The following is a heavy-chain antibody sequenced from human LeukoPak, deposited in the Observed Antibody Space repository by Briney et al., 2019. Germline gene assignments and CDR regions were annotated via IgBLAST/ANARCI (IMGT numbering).Heavy chain of an antibody. V-gene: IGHV4-39*07. CDR3: ARAHIAVAARYWSDP. J-gene: IGHJ5*02. Sequence: KSSETLSLTCTVSGGSISSGSFYWDWIRQPPGRGLEWIGSIYYSGSTYYNPSLKSRVTISVDTSKNQFSLKLSSVTAADTAVYYCARAHIAVAARYWSDPWGQGTLVTVSS. CDR2: IYYSGST. D-gene: IGHD6-19*01. CDR1: GGSISSGSFY.